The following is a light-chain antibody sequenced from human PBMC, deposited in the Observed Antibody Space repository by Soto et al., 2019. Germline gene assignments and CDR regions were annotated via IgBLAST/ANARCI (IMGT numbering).Light chain of an antibody. Sequence: DIQVTQSPSSLSASVGDRVTITCRASQSIRTYLNWYQERPGKPPKLLIHNASTLQSGVPSRFSGSGSGTDFTLTISSLQPEDFATYYCQQSFSTTWTFGHGTKVELK. CDR1: QSIRTY. CDR3: QQSFSTTWT. CDR2: NAS. J-gene: IGKJ1*01. V-gene: IGKV1-39*01.